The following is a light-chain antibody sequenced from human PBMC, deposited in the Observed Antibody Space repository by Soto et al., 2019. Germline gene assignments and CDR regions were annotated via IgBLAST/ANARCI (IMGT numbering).Light chain of an antibody. J-gene: IGKJ1*01. Sequence: EIVLTQSPGTLSLSPGERATLSCRASQSVSSSYLAWYQQKPGQAPRLLIYGASGRATRIPDRFSGSGSGTDFTLTITRLEPEDFAVYYCQQYGSSPSTLGQGTKVDIK. CDR2: GAS. V-gene: IGKV3-20*01. CDR1: QSVSSSY. CDR3: QQYGSSPST.